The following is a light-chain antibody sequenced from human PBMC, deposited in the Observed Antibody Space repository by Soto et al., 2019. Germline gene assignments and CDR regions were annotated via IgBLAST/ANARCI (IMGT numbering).Light chain of an antibody. CDR1: SSDVGGYNY. Sequence: QSALTQPASVSGSPGQSITISCTGTSSDVGGYNYVSWYQQHPGKAPKLMIYEVSNRPSGVSNRFSGSKSGNTASLTISGLQADDDADYYCSSYTSSSTHAVVFGGGTKVTVL. V-gene: IGLV2-14*01. J-gene: IGLJ2*01. CDR3: SSYTSSSTHAVV. CDR2: EVS.